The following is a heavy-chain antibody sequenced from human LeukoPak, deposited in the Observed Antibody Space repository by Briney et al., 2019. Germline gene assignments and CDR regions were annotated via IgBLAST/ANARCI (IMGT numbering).Heavy chain of an antibody. CDR3: ARDRGIAAAGNPFWFDP. CDR1: GYTFTSYG. V-gene: IGHV1-18*01. D-gene: IGHD6-13*01. J-gene: IGHJ5*02. CDR2: ISAYNGNT. Sequence: ASVKVSCKASGYTFTSYGISWVRQAPGQGLEWMGWISAYNGNTNYAQKLQGRVTMTTDTSTSTAYMELRSLRSDDTAVYYCARDRGIAAAGNPFWFDPWGQGTLVTVSS.